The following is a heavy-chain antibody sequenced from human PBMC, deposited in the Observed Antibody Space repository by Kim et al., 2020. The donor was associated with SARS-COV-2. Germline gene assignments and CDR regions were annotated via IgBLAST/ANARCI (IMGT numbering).Heavy chain of an antibody. J-gene: IGHJ6*02. CDR3: AKDSGMVREDYGMDG. D-gene: IGHD3-10*01. CDR1: GFTFDDYA. V-gene: IGHV3-9*01. Sequence: GGSLRLSCAASGFTFDDYAMHWVRQAPGKGLEWVSGISWNSGSIGYADSVQGRFTISRDNAKNSLYLQMNSLRAEDTALYYCAKDSGMVREDYGMDGWG. CDR2: ISWNSGSI.